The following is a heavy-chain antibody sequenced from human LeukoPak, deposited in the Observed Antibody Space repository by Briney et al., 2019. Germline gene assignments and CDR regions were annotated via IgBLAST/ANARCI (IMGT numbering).Heavy chain of an antibody. CDR3: ARGQLVPPNWFDP. J-gene: IGHJ5*02. Sequence: ASVKVSCKASGYTFTSYAFSWVRQAPGQGLEWMGWISAYNGDTKFARKFQGRVALTTDASTTIGYMELRSLTSDDTAIYYCARGQLVPPNWFDPWGQGTLVTVSS. D-gene: IGHD6-6*01. V-gene: IGHV1-18*01. CDR1: GYTFTSYA. CDR2: ISAYNGDT.